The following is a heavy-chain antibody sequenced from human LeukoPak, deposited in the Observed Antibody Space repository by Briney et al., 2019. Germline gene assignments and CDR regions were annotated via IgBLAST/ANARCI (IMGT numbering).Heavy chain of an antibody. CDR3: TGATAYSGYGGY. CDR1: GFGVRSNY. D-gene: IGHD6-25*01. Sequence: GGSLRLSCAASGFGVRSNYMNWVRQATGKGLEWVSVIHTGGNTDYADSVKGLFTASRDNSQNTIYLHMNSLRAEDTAVYYCTGATAYSGYGGYWGQGTLVTVSS. J-gene: IGHJ4*02. V-gene: IGHV3-53*01. CDR2: IHTGGNT.